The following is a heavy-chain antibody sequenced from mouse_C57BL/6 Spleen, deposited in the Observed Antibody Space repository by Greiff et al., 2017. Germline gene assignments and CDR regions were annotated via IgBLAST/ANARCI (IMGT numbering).Heavy chain of an antibody. CDR2: INPSTGGT. Sequence: EVQLQQSGPELVKPGASVKISCKASGYSFTGYYMNWVKQSPEKSLEWIGEINPSTGGTTYNQKFKAKATLTVDKSSSTAYMQLESLTSEDSAVYYCANWAWFAYWGQGTLVTVSA. CDR3: ANWAWFAY. J-gene: IGHJ3*01. D-gene: IGHD4-1*01. CDR1: GYSFTGYY. V-gene: IGHV1-42*01.